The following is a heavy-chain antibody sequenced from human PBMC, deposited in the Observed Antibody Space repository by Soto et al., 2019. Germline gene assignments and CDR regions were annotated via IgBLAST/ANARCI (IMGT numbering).Heavy chain of an antibody. J-gene: IGHJ4*02. CDR2: IWYDGSNK. Sequence: QVQLVESGGGVVQPGRSLRLSCVASGFTFSSYGMHWVRQAPGKGLKWVAVIWYDGSNKYYADSVKGRFTISRDNSKNTLFLQMNSLRAEDTAVYYCARGSYYDSSGSYWAFDYWGQGTLVTVSS. V-gene: IGHV3-33*01. CDR3: ARGSYYDSSGSYWAFDY. D-gene: IGHD3-22*01. CDR1: GFTFSSYG.